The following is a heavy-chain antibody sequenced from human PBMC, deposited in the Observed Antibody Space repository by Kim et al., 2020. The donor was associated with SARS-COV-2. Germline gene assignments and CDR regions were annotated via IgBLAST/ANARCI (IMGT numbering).Heavy chain of an antibody. V-gene: IGHV4-34*01. CDR2: INHRGST. D-gene: IGHD3-10*01. CDR1: GASLNNFY. CDR3: ARETTRGDGAFVI. J-gene: IGHJ3*02. Sequence: SETLSLTCAVYGASLNNFYWSWLRQSPGTGLEWIAEINHRGSTNYNPSLKSRVTISADTSKSQFSLKVNSVTVAETAVYYCARETTRGDGAFVIWGHGT.